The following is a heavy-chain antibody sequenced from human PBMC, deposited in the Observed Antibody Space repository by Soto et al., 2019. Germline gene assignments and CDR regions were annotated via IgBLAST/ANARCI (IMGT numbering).Heavy chain of an antibody. CDR2: IYYSGST. CDR1: GGSVSSGSYY. J-gene: IGHJ3*02. CDR3: ARDGGSYFSAFDI. Sequence: QVQLQESGPGLVKPSETLSLTCTVSGGSVSSGSYYWSWIRQPPGKGLEWIGYIYYSGSTNYNPSLKSRVPISVDTSKNQFSLKLSSVTAADTAVYYCARDGGSYFSAFDIWGQGTMVTVSS. D-gene: IGHD1-26*01. V-gene: IGHV4-61*01.